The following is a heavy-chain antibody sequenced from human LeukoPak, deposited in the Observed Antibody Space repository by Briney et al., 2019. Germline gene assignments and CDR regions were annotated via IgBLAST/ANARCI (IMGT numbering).Heavy chain of an antibody. V-gene: IGHV3-23*01. J-gene: IGHJ4*02. CDR3: AKGPNPYYDILTGYYGL. CDR1: GFTFSSYA. Sequence: PGGSLRLSCAASGFTFSSYAMSWVRQAPGKGLEWVSAISGSGGSTYYADSVKGRFTISRDNSKNTLYLQMNSLRAEDTAVYYCAKGPNPYYDILTGYYGLWGQGTLVTVSS. D-gene: IGHD3-9*01. CDR2: ISGSGGST.